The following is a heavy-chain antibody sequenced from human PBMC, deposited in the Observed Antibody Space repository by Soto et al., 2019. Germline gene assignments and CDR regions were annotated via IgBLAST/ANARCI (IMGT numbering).Heavy chain of an antibody. V-gene: IGHV3-21*01. J-gene: IGHJ6*02. CDR1: GFTFSSYS. D-gene: IGHD2-8*01. CDR2: ISSSSYI. Sequence: LRLSCAASGFTFSSYSMSWVRQAPGKGLEWVSSISSSSYIYYADSVKGRFTISRDNAKNSLYLQMNSLRAEGTAVYYCARDQGYCTNGVCYIGYYGMDVWGQGTTVTVSS. CDR3: ARDQGYCTNGVCYIGYYGMDV.